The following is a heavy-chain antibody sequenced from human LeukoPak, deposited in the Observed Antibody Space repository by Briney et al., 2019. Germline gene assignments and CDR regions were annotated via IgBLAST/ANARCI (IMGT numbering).Heavy chain of an antibody. CDR1: GFTFSDHY. J-gene: IGHJ4*02. Sequence: TGGSLRLSCAASGFTFSDHYMDWVRQAPGKGLEWVSIIYSDGTIYYADSVKGRFTISRDNSKNTLYLQMNSLRADDTAVYYCARDHDYWGQGTLVTVSS. V-gene: IGHV3-66*01. CDR3: ARDHDY. CDR2: IYSDGTI.